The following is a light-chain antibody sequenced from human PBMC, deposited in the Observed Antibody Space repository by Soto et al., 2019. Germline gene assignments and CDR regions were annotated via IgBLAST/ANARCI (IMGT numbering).Light chain of an antibody. CDR1: QSISGW. Sequence: QMNLSAAALSASVKDRVTITCRASQSISGWLAWYQQKPGKVPNLLIYKASSLESGVPSRFTGSGSGTEFTLTISSLQPDDFAPYYCTHSPIYPRPFAQGTKVDIK. CDR2: KAS. J-gene: IGKJ1*01. CDR3: THSPIYPRP. V-gene: IGKV1-5*03.